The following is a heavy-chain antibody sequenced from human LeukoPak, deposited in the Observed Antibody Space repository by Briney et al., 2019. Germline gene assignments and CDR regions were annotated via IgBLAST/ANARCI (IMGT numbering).Heavy chain of an antibody. CDR3: AATYYYDSSGYYRPFGAFDI. Sequence: ASVKVSCKASGGTFSSYAISWVRQAPGQGLEWMGGIIPIFGTANYAQKFQERVTITRDMSTSTAYMELSSLRSEDTAVYYCAATYYYDSSGYYRPFGAFDIWGQGTMVTVSS. V-gene: IGHV1-69*05. CDR2: IIPIFGTA. J-gene: IGHJ3*02. CDR1: GGTFSSYA. D-gene: IGHD3-22*01.